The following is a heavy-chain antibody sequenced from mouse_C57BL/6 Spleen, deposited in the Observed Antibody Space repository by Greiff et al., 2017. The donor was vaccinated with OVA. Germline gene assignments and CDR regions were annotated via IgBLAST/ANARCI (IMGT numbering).Heavy chain of an antibody. V-gene: IGHV1-82*01. CDR3: ARESLYYYGFDY. Sequence: QVQLKESGPELVKPGASVKISCKASGYAFSSSWMNWVKQRPGKGLEWIGRIYPGDGDTNYNGKFKGKATLTADKSSSTAYMQLSTLTSEDSAVYFCARESLYYYGFDYWGQGTTLTVSS. D-gene: IGHD1-1*01. CDR1: GYAFSSSW. CDR2: IYPGDGDT. J-gene: IGHJ2*01.